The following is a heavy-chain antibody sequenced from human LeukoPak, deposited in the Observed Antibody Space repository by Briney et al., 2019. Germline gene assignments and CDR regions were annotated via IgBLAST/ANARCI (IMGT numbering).Heavy chain of an antibody. J-gene: IGHJ5*02. V-gene: IGHV3-30*04. CDR3: AKGQLGIQSSKWFDP. CDR2: ISNDGSDK. CDR1: GFTFSSYA. D-gene: IGHD7-27*01. Sequence: GGSLRLSCAASGFTFSSYAMHWVRQAPGKGLEWVAVISNDGSDKYYADSMKGRFTISRDNSKNTLYLQMDSLRPEDTAVYYCAKGQLGIQSSKWFDPWGQGTLVTVSS.